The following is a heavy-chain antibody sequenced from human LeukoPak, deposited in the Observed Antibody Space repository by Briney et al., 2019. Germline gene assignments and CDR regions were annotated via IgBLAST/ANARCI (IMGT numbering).Heavy chain of an antibody. CDR2: ISSSSSYI. CDR1: GFTFISHT. D-gene: IGHD2/OR15-2a*01. Sequence: PGGSLRLSCAASGFTFISHTMSWIRQAPGKGLEWVSSISSSSSYIYYADSVKGRFTISRDNAKNSLYLQMNSLRAEDTAVYYCAREVPENIGSNWLWGQGTLVTVSS. J-gene: IGHJ4*02. CDR3: AREVPENIGSNWL. V-gene: IGHV3-21*01.